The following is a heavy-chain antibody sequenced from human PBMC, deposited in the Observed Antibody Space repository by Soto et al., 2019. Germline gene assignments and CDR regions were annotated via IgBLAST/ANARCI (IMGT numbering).Heavy chain of an antibody. V-gene: IGHV3-30-3*01. CDR1: GFTFSSYA. CDR3: ASSDY. J-gene: IGHJ4*02. Sequence: QVQLVESGGGVVQPGRSLRLSCAASGFTFSSYAMHWVRQAPGKGLEWVAVISYDGSNKYYADSVKGRFTISRDNSENTLYLQMNSLRAEDTAVYYCASSDYWGQGTLVTVSS. CDR2: ISYDGSNK.